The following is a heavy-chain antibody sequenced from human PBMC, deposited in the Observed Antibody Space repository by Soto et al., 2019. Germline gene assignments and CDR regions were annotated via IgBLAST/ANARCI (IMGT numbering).Heavy chain of an antibody. CDR2: INSDGSST. CDR3: ARVDSSGWDDYYYYYGMDV. V-gene: IGHV3-74*01. J-gene: IGHJ6*02. CDR1: GFTFSSYW. D-gene: IGHD6-19*01. Sequence: GSLRLSCAASGFTFSSYWMHWVRQAPGKGLVWVSRINSDGSSTSYADSVKGRFTISRDNAKNTLYLQMNSLRAEDTAVYYCARVDSSGWDDYYYYYGMDVWGQGTTVTVSS.